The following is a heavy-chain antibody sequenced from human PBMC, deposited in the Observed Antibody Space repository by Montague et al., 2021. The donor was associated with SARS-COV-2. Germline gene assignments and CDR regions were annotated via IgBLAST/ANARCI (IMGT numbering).Heavy chain of an antibody. CDR1: GGSITCNY. D-gene: IGHD3-22*01. Sequence: SESLSLTCTVSGGSITCNYWSWIRQPPGKGLEWVGYVHHTGRSRSNPSLQSRVTISVDTSKNQVSLKLSSVTAADTAVYYCARETFYYRSDDYYYYNFDMWGQGTTVTVSS. CDR3: ARETFYYRSDDYYYYNFDM. CDR2: VHHTGRS. V-gene: IGHV4-59*01. J-gene: IGHJ3*02.